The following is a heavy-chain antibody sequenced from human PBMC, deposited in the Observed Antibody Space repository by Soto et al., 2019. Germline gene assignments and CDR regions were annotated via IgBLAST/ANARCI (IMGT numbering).Heavy chain of an antibody. CDR3: ARGLWFGESI. D-gene: IGHD3-10*01. J-gene: IGHJ4*02. Sequence: QVQLQESGPGLVKPSETLSLTCTVSGGSISSYYWSWIRQPPGKGLEWIGYIYYSGGTNYNPSLKRSGTHSVDNSKNHFSLKRGSVTAGETAVYFCARGLWFGESIWGQGTLVTVSS. CDR2: IYYSGGT. V-gene: IGHV4-59*01. CDR1: GGSISSYY.